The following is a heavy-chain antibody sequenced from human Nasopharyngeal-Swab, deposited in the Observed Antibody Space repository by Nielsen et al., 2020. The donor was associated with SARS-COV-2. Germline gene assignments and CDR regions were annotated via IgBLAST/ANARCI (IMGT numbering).Heavy chain of an antibody. V-gene: IGHV3-49*03. J-gene: IGHJ4*02. CDR3: TREGIVVVVAATDRFDY. Sequence: GGSLRLSCAASGFTFSSYAMSWFRQAPGKGLEWVGFIRSKAYGGTTEYAASVKGRFTISRDDSKSIAYLQMNSLKTEDTAVYYCTREGIVVVVAATDRFDYWGQGTLVTVSS. CDR1: GFTFSSYA. CDR2: IRSKAYGGTT. D-gene: IGHD2-15*01.